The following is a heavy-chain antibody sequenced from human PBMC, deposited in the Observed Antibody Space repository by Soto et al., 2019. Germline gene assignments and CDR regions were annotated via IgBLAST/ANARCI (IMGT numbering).Heavy chain of an antibody. Sequence: PSETLSLTCTISGGSISGYYWTWIRQSPGKGLEYIGYVYNGNTNYNPSLNSRVTISVDTSKNQFSLKLSSVTAADTAVYYCARGYCSSTICYIWHNWFDPWGQGTLVTVSS. D-gene: IGHD2-2*02. CDR2: VYNGNT. J-gene: IGHJ5*02. CDR1: GGSISGYY. CDR3: ARGYCSSTICYIWHNWFDP. V-gene: IGHV4-59*01.